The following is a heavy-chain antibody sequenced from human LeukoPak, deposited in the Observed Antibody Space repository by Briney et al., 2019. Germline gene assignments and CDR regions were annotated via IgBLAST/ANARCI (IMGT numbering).Heavy chain of an antibody. CDR3: AKDLAHVLRFLEWENY. J-gene: IGHJ4*02. V-gene: IGHV3-23*01. CDR2: ISGSGGST. Sequence: GGSLLLSCAASGFTFSSYAMRWVRPAPGKGLEWVSAISGSGGSTYYADSVKGRFTISRDNSKNTLYLQMNSLRAEDTAVYYCAKDLAHVLRFLEWENYWGQGTLVTVSS. D-gene: IGHD3-3*01. CDR1: GFTFSSYA.